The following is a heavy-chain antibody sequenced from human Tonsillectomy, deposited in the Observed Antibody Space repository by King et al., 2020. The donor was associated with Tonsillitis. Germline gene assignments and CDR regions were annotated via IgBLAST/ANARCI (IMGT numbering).Heavy chain of an antibody. CDR2: IKSKTDGGTA. J-gene: IGHJ6*04. D-gene: IGHD3-22*01. V-gene: IGHV3-15*01. CDR1: GFTFTNAW. CDR3: STHVFYYDSSGYEVLMDV. Sequence: VQLVESGGGLVKPGGSLRLSCAASGFTFTNAWMNWVRQAPGKGLEWVGRIKSKTDGGTADYAAPVTGRFTFSRDDSKTTLYLQMTSLKTEDTSVYYCSTHVFYYDSSGYEVLMDVWGKGTTVTVSS.